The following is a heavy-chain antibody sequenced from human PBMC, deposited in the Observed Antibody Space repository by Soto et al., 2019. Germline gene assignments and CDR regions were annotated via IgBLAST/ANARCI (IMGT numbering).Heavy chain of an antibody. CDR1: GGTVSNSA. Sequence: QVQLVQSGAEVKKPGSSVKVSCKASGGTVSNSAISWLRQAPGQGLEWMGGIIPIFGPTIYARKFRGRVTITADESTSTAYMELSTVRSEDTAVYYCGRGSSWTKVEYWGQGTLVTVSS. CDR2: IIPIFGPT. D-gene: IGHD2-15*01. J-gene: IGHJ4*02. CDR3: GRGSSWTKVEY. V-gene: IGHV1-69*01.